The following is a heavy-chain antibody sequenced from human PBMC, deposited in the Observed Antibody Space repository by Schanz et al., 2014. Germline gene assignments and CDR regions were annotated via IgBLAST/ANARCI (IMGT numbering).Heavy chain of an antibody. Sequence: EVQLVESGGGLVQPGGSLRLSCAASGFIFSNFAMEWVRQAPGKGLEWVSAISGSGAGTYYADSVKGRFTFSRDNSKNTLYLQMNSLRAEDTAIYYCARGRSLGWCDYWGQGTLVTVSS. J-gene: IGHJ4*02. D-gene: IGHD2-21*01. V-gene: IGHV3-23*04. CDR2: ISGSGAGT. CDR3: ARGRSLGWCDY. CDR1: GFIFSNFA.